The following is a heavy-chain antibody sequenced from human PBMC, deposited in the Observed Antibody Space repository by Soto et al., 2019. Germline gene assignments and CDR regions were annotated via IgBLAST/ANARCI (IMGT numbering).Heavy chain of an antibody. Sequence: VQLVESGGGVVQPGRSLRLSCAASGFTFSSYAMHWVRQAPGKGLEWVAVISYDGSNKYYADSVKGRFTISRDNSKNTLYLQMNSLRAEDTAVYYCARAVAGYFDYWGQGTLVTVSS. D-gene: IGHD6-19*01. CDR2: ISYDGSNK. J-gene: IGHJ4*02. CDR1: GFTFSSYA. CDR3: ARAVAGYFDY. V-gene: IGHV3-30-3*01.